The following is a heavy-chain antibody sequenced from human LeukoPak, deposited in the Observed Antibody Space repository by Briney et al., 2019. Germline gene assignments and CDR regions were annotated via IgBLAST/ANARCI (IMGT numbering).Heavy chain of an antibody. CDR3: ARVAYSSSWYIDY. V-gene: IGHV3-48*03. CDR1: GFTFSSYE. D-gene: IGHD6-13*01. Sequence: GGSLRLSCAASGFTFSSYEMIWVHQAPGKGLEWVSYISSSGGTIYYADSVKGRFTISRDNAKNSLYLQMNSLRAEDTAVYYCARVAYSSSWYIDYWGQGTLVTVSS. CDR2: ISSSGGTI. J-gene: IGHJ4*02.